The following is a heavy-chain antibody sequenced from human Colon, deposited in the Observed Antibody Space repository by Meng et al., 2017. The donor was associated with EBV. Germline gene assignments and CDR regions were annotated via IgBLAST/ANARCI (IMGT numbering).Heavy chain of an antibody. V-gene: IGHV4-4*02. D-gene: IGHD2-21*01. CDR2: VYHTGST. CDR1: GGSISSSHW. Sequence: QVQLQESGPGLVKPSGTLSLTCAVSGGSISSSHWWTWVRQPPGKGLEWIGEVYHTGSTKYNPSLKSRLTISVDKSKNQFSLNLTSVTVADTAVYYCARVWQSLTAFFDSWGQGTLVTVSS. CDR3: ARVWQSLTAFFDS. J-gene: IGHJ4*02.